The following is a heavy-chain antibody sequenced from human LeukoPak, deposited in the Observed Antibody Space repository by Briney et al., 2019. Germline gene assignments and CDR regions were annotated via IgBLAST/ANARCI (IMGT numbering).Heavy chain of an antibody. V-gene: IGHV3-7*01. Sequence: PGGSLRLSCAASGFTFSSYWMSWVRQAPGKGLEWVANIKQDGSEKYYVDSVKGRFTISRDNAKNSLYLQMNSLRAEDTAVYYCARESRDCSSTSCPIYYYYGMDVWGQGTTVTVSS. CDR2: IKQDGSEK. CDR3: ARESRDCSSTSCPIYYYYGMDV. CDR1: GFTFSSYW. D-gene: IGHD2-2*01. J-gene: IGHJ6*02.